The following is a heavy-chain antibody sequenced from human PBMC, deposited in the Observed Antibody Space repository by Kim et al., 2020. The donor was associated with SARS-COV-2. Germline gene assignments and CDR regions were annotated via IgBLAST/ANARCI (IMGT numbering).Heavy chain of an antibody. CDR3: ARNLVGDTDLGP. Sequence: GGSLRLSCAASGFTFGSHVMHWVRQAPGKGLEWVALISCEGSTQKYADSVKGRFTVSRDNSKNTLFLQMNSLRPEDTAVYYCARNLVGDTDLGPWGQGTLVTVSS. D-gene: IGHD1-26*01. V-gene: IGHV3-30*03. CDR2: ISCEGSTQ. CDR1: GFTFGSHV. J-gene: IGHJ5*02.